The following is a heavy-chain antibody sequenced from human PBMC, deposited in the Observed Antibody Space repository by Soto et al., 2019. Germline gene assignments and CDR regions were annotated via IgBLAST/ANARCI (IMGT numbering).Heavy chain of an antibody. V-gene: IGHV3-30*18. CDR3: AKDSSGGIVVVTPFDY. Sequence: QVQLVESGGGVVQPGRSLRLSCAASGFTFSSYGMHWVRQAPGEGLEWVAVISYDGSNKYYADSVKGRFTISRDNSKNTLYLQMNSLRAEDTAVYYCAKDSSGGIVVVTPFDYWGQGTLVTVSS. CDR1: GFTFSSYG. CDR2: ISYDGSNK. J-gene: IGHJ4*02. D-gene: IGHD2-21*02.